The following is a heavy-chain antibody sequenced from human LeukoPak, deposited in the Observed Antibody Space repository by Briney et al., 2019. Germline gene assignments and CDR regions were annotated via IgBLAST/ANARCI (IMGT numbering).Heavy chain of an antibody. CDR1: GYTFTGYY. CDR2: INPNSGGT. V-gene: IGHV1-2*02. CDR3: ARGLDNWNLYYYYYMDV. J-gene: IGHJ6*03. D-gene: IGHD1-20*01. Sequence: GASVKVSCKASGYTFTGYYMHWVRQAPGQGLEWMGWINPNSGGTNYAQKFQGRVTMTRNTSISTAYMELSSLRSEDTAVYYCARGLDNWNLYYYYYMDVWGKGTTVTVSS.